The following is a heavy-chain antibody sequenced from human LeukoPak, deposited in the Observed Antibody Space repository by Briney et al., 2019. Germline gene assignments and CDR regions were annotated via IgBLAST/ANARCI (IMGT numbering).Heavy chain of an antibody. V-gene: IGHV3-23*01. CDR3: AKAWFGELGFFDY. J-gene: IGHJ4*02. CDR1: GFTFSSYA. CDR2: ISGSGGRT. D-gene: IGHD3-10*01. Sequence: PGGSLRLSCAASGFTFSSYAMSWVRHAPGKGLEWVSAISGSGGRTYYADSVKGRFTISRDNSKNTLYLQMNSLRAEDTAVYYCAKAWFGELGFFDYWGQGTLVTVSS.